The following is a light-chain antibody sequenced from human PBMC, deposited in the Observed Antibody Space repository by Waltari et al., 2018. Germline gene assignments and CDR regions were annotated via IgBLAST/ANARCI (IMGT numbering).Light chain of an antibody. Sequence: EIVLTQSPATLYLSPGETATLPCRASQSVGTYLAWYQQKPGQAPRLLIYDASNRATGIPDRFRGSGSGTDFTLTISSLEPEDFALYYCQQRSSWTPHTFGQGARLEIK. V-gene: IGKV3-11*01. CDR3: QQRSSWTPHT. CDR2: DAS. J-gene: IGKJ2*01. CDR1: QSVGTY.